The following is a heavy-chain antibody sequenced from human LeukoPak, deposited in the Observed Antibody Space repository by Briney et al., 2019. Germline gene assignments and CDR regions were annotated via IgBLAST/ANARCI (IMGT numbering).Heavy chain of an antibody. CDR1: GFTFSSYG. CDR3: AKDDAWLRFGE. D-gene: IGHD5-12*01. Sequence: GGSLRLSCAASGFTFSSYGMHWVRQAPGKGLEWVSTISGSGGSTYYADSVKGQFTISRDNSKNTLYLEVIRLTPEDSAVYYCAKDDAWLRFGEWSQGTLVTVSS. V-gene: IGHV3-23*01. CDR2: ISGSGGST. J-gene: IGHJ4*02.